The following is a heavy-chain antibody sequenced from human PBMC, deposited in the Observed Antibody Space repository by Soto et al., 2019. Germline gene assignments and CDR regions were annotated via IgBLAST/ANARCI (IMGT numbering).Heavy chain of an antibody. J-gene: IGHJ6*02. D-gene: IGHD6-13*01. Sequence: GGSLRLSCAASGFTFSSYAMHWVRQAPGKGLEWVAVISYDGSNKYYADSEKGRFTISRDNSKNTQNQQMNSQREEDTAVYYCVRETQQLTAYYYYYGMDVWGQGTTVTAP. CDR3: VRETQQLTAYYYYYGMDV. V-gene: IGHV3-30-3*01. CDR2: ISYDGSNK. CDR1: GFTFSSYA.